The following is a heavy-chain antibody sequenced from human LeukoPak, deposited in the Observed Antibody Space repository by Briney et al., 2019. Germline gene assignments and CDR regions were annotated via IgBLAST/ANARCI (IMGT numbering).Heavy chain of an antibody. Sequence: PSETLSLTCAVYGGSFSGYYWSWIRQPPGKGLEGIGEINHSGSTNYNPSLKSRVTISVDTSKNQFSLKLSSVTAADTAVYYCARALAAAGPFDYWGQGTLVTVSS. CDR3: ARALAAAGPFDY. D-gene: IGHD6-13*01. CDR2: INHSGST. CDR1: GGSFSGYY. V-gene: IGHV4-34*01. J-gene: IGHJ4*02.